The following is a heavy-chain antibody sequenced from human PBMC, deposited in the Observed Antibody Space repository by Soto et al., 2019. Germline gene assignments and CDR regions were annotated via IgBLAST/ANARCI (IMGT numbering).Heavy chain of an antibody. V-gene: IGHV4-39*01. J-gene: IGHJ4*02. CDR1: DDSINSDKYY. Sequence: SETLSLTCSVSDDSINSDKYYWGWIRQPPGKGLEWIGSIYYRGNAYYNPSLQTRVTISLDKSKNQFSLKLSSVTAADTAVYFCARHESGWWDPQIGTYFDYWGQGTLVTVSS. D-gene: IGHD2-8*02. CDR2: IYYRGNA. CDR3: ARHESGWWDPQIGTYFDY.